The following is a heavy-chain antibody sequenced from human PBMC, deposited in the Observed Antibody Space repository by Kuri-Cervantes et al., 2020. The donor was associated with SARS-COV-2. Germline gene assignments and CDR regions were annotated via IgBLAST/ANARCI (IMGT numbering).Heavy chain of an antibody. J-gene: IGHJ4*02. CDR3: AKTTMVQGVIISGWIDY. V-gene: IGHV3-23*01. CDR1: GFTFSSHA. Sequence: GESLKISCAASGFTFSSHAMSWVRQAPGKGLEWVSAISGSGGSTYYADSVKGRFTISRDNSKNTLYLQMNSLRAEDTAVYYCAKTTMVQGVIISGWIDYWGQGTLVTVSS. D-gene: IGHD3-10*01. CDR2: ISGSGGST.